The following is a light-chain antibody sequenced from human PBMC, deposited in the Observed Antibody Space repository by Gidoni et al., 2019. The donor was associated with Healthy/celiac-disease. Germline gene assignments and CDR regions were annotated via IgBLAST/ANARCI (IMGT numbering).Light chain of an antibody. CDR3: NSRDSSGNHLV. J-gene: IGLJ2*01. Sequence: SSELPQDPAVSVALGQTVRITCQGDSLRSYYASWYQQQPGQAPVLVIYGKNNRPSGIPDRFSGSSSGNTASLTITGAQAEDEADYYCNSRDSSGNHLVFGGGTKLTVL. CDR1: SLRSYY. V-gene: IGLV3-19*01. CDR2: GKN.